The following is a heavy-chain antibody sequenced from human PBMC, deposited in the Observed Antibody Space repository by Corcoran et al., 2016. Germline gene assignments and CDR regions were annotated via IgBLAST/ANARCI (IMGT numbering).Heavy chain of an antibody. D-gene: IGHD2-2*01. CDR1: GFTFSSYG. J-gene: IGHJ6*02. Sequence: QVQLVESGGGVVQPGRSLRLSCAASGFTFSSYGMHWVRQAPGKGLEWVAVIWYDGSNKYYADSVKGRFTISRDNSKNTLYLQMNSLRAEGTAVYYCAREEDIVVVPPAPPYYYYGMDVWGQGTTVTVSS. CDR3: AREEDIVVVPPAPPYYYYGMDV. CDR2: IWYDGSNK. V-gene: IGHV3-33*01.